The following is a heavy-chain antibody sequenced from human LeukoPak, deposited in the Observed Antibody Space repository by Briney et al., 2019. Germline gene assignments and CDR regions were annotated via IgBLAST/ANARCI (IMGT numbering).Heavy chain of an antibody. Sequence: PGGSLRLSCAASGLTFSIHWMNWVRQAPGKGLEWIGEINHSGSTNYNPSLKSRVTISVDTSKNQFSLKLSSVTAADTAVYYCARGRPGPFRGPNWFDPWGQGTLVTVSS. CDR3: ARGRPGPFRGPNWFDP. V-gene: IGHV4-34*01. CDR1: GLTFSIHW. J-gene: IGHJ5*02. CDR2: INHSGST. D-gene: IGHD3-16*01.